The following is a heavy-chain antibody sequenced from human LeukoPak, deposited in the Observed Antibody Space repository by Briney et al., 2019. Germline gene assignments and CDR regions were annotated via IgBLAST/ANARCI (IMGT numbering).Heavy chain of an antibody. V-gene: IGHV1-2*06. J-gene: IGHJ4*02. D-gene: IGHD4-17*01. CDR2: INPNSGGT. CDR3: ARGFRGYGDFYFDY. Sequence: ASVKVSCKASGYTFTGYYMHWVRQAPGQGLEWMGRINPNSGGTNYAQKFQGRVTMTSDTSISTAYMELSRLTSDDTAVYYCARGFRGYGDFYFDYWGQGTLVTVSS. CDR1: GYTFTGYY.